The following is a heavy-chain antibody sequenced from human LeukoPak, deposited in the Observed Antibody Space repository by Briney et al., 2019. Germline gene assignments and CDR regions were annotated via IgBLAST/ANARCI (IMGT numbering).Heavy chain of an antibody. CDR3: AKDQFPRRYGSGIAAAGYDAFDI. V-gene: IGHV3-48*04. D-gene: IGHD6-13*01. CDR1: GFTFSSYS. J-gene: IGHJ3*02. Sequence: PGGSLRLSCAASGFTFSSYSMNWVRQAPGKGLEWVSYISSSSSTIYYADSVKGRFTISRDNAKNSLYLQMNSLRAEDMALYYCAKDQFPRRYGSGIAAAGYDAFDIWGQGTMVTVSS. CDR2: ISSSSSTI.